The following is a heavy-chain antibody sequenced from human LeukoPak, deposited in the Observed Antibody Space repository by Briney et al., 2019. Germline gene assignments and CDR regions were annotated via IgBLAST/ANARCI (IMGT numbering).Heavy chain of an antibody. CDR3: ARDKRLSGSSTDDAFDI. J-gene: IGHJ3*02. CDR1: GFTFSSYE. Sequence: GGSLRLSCAASGFTFSSYEMNWVRQAPGKGLEWVSYISRSGSPIYYADSVKGRFTISRDNAKNSLFLQMSSLRAEDTAVYYCARDKRLSGSSTDDAFDIWGQGTVVTVSS. CDR2: ISRSGSPI. D-gene: IGHD1-26*01. V-gene: IGHV3-48*03.